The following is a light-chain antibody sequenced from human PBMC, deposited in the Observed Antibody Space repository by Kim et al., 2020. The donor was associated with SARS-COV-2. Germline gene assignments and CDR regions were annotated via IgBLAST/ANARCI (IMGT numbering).Light chain of an antibody. V-gene: IGKV1-39*01. J-gene: IGKJ1*01. CDR1: QRISIY. CDR2: AAS. Sequence: DIQMTQSPSSVSASVGDRITITCRASQRISIYLNWYQQKPGKAPNLLIYAASNLQNGVPSRFSGRGSGTDFTLTITSLQAADFATYYCQQSDSSPWTFGQGTKVDIK. CDR3: QQSDSSPWT.